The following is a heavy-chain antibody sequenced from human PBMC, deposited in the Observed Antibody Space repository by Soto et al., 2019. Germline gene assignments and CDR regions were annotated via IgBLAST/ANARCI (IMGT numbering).Heavy chain of an antibody. CDR3: AKDERPGIVGPAY. Sequence: GGSLRLSCAASGFTFSSYSMNWVRQAPGKGLEWVSYISSSSSSTYYADSVKGRFTISRDNSKNTLYLQMYSLKVEDTAVYYCAKDERPGIVGPAYWGQGTLVTVSS. V-gene: IGHV3-48*01. CDR1: GFTFSSYS. J-gene: IGHJ4*02. D-gene: IGHD1-26*01. CDR2: ISSSSSST.